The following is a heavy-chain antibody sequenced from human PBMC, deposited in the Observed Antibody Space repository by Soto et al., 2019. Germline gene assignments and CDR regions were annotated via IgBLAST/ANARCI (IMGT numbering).Heavy chain of an antibody. CDR3: ARVGFTYGTASV. D-gene: IGHD3-10*01. CDR1: GGSISSGDYY. CDR2: IYYSGRT. J-gene: IGHJ4*02. V-gene: IGHV4-30-4*01. Sequence: QMQLQESGPGLFKPSQTLSLTCTVSGGSISSGDYYWSWIRQPPGKGLEWIGHIYYSGRTYYKPSLKSRVTTSLDTSKNQFSLKLTSVTAADTAVYYCARVGFTYGTASVWGQGTLVTVSS.